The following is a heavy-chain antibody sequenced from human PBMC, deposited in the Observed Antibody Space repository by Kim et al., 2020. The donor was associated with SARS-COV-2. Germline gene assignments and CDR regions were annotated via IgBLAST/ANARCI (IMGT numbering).Heavy chain of an antibody. J-gene: IGHJ4*02. CDR2: IIPIFGTA. V-gene: IGHV1-69*13. CDR1: GGTFSSYA. CDR3: AREVVSGGGYSGYEFDY. Sequence: SVKVSCKASGGTFSSYAISWVRQAPGQGLEWMGGIIPIFGTANYAQKFQGRVTITADESTSTAYMELSSLRSEDTAVYYCAREVVSGGGYSGYEFDYWGQGTLVTVSS. D-gene: IGHD5-12*01.